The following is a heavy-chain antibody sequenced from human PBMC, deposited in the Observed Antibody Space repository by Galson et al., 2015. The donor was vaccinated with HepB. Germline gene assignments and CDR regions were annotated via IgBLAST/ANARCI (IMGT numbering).Heavy chain of an antibody. J-gene: IGHJ2*01. CDR1: GFTFDDYA. CDR3: AKLTTELLNWYFDL. D-gene: IGHD4-17*01. Sequence: SLRLSCAASGFTFDDYAMHWVRQAPGKGPEWVSGISWNSGSIGYADSVKGRFTISRDNAKNSLYLQMNSLRAEDTALYYCAKLTTELLNWYFDLWGRGTLVTVSS. CDR2: ISWNSGSI. V-gene: IGHV3-9*01.